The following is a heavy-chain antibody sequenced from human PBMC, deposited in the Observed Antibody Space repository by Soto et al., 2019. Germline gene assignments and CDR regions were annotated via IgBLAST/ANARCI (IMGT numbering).Heavy chain of an antibody. J-gene: IGHJ5*02. Sequence: GASVKVSCKASGYTFTSYGISWVRQAPGQGLEWMGWISAYNGNTNYAQKLQGRVTMTTDTSTSTAYMELRSLRSDDTAVYYCARDRAAAGTDPWWFDPWGQGTLVTVAS. D-gene: IGHD6-13*01. CDR3: ARDRAAAGTDPWWFDP. CDR2: ISAYNGNT. CDR1: GYTFTSYG. V-gene: IGHV1-18*04.